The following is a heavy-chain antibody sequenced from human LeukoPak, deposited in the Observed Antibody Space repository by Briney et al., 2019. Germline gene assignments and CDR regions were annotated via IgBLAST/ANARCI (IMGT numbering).Heavy chain of an antibody. CDR1: GFTFSDYA. V-gene: IGHV3-23*01. CDR3: AAYYGSGSYYTAIYYYGMDV. D-gene: IGHD3-10*01. J-gene: IGHJ6*02. Sequence: GGSLRLSCAASGFTFSDYAMTWVRQAPGEGLEWVSSISGTTGRTYYADSVKGRFTISRDNSKSSLYLLMNSLRAEDTAVYYCAAYYGSGSYYTAIYYYGMDVWGQGTTVTISS. CDR2: ISGTTGRT.